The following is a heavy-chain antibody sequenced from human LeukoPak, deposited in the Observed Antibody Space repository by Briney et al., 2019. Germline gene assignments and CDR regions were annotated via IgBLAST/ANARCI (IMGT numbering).Heavy chain of an antibody. J-gene: IGHJ4*02. CDR1: GGSISSYY. CDR2: IDYSGST. Sequence: SETLSLTCTVSGGSISSYYWSWIRQSPGKGLEWIGYIDYSGSTNYNPSLKSRVTISVDTSKNQFSLKLSSVTAADTAVYYSARGSYYFDYWGQGTLVTVSS. V-gene: IGHV4-59*01. CDR3: ARGSYYFDY.